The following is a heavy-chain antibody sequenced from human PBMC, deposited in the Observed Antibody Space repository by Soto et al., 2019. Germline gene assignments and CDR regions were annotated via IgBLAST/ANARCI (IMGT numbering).Heavy chain of an antibody. CDR3: TRASRDIVVVVAATLSYYYYYYMDV. J-gene: IGHJ6*03. Sequence: GGSLRLSCTASGFTFGDYAMSWFRQAPGKGLEWVGFIRSKAYGGTTEYAASVKGRFTNSRDDSKSLAYLQMNSLKTEDTAVYYCTRASRDIVVVVAATLSYYYYYYMDVWGKGTTVTVSS. CDR1: GFTFGDYA. D-gene: IGHD2-15*01. V-gene: IGHV3-49*03. CDR2: IRSKAYGGTT.